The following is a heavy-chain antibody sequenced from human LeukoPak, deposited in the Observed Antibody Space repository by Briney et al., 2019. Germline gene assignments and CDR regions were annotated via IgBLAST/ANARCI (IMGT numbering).Heavy chain of an antibody. CDR1: GGSISSSSYY. Sequence: PSETLSLTCTVSGGSISSSSYYWGWIRQPPGKGLEWIGSIYYSGSTYYNPSLKSRVTISVDTSKNQFSLKLSSVTAADTAVYYCARQKPAYCGGDCYFGPLDYWGQGTLVTVSS. D-gene: IGHD2-21*02. CDR3: ARQKPAYCGGDCYFGPLDY. V-gene: IGHV4-39*01. CDR2: IYYSGST. J-gene: IGHJ4*02.